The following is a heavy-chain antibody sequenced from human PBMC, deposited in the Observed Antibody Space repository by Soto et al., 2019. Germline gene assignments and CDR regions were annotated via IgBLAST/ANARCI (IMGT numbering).Heavy chain of an antibody. CDR1: GFTFSRYA. Sequence: PGGSLRLSCAASGFTFSRYAMRWVRQAPGKGLEWVSAISDSGDSTYHADSVKGRFTISRDNSKNTLYLQMNSLRAEDTAVYYCALYYDASSGDYQCLRYFDSWGQGT. CDR2: ISDSGDST. V-gene: IGHV3-23*01. CDR3: ALYYDASSGDYQCLRYFDS. J-gene: IGHJ4*02. D-gene: IGHD3-22*01.